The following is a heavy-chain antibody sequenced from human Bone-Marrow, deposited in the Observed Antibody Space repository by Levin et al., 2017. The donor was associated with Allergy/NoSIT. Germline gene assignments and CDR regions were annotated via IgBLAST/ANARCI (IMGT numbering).Heavy chain of an antibody. D-gene: IGHD3-3*01. J-gene: IGHJ6*02. V-gene: IGHV4-59*01. CDR1: GGSISSNY. Sequence: SETLSLTCSVSGGSISSNYWSWIRQPPGKGLDFIGYIYYSGSTNYNPSLKSRVTISLDTSKNQFSLKLSSVTAADTAVYYCARLDTYSDVWRFPQRTTRPFYGMDVWGQGTRVTVSS. CDR2: IYYSGST. CDR3: ARLDTYSDVWRFPQRTTRPFYGMDV.